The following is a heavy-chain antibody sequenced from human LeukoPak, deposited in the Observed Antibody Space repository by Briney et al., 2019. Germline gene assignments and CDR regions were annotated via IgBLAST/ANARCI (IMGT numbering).Heavy chain of an antibody. D-gene: IGHD6-13*01. CDR2: ISSSGSTI. J-gene: IGHJ3*02. Sequence: GGSLRLSCAASGFTFSSYSMNWVRQAPGKGLEWVSFISSSGSTIYYADSVKGRFTISRDNAKNSLYLQMNSLRAEDTAVYYCAREGGSSWPDAFDIWGQGTMVTVSS. CDR1: GFTFSSYS. V-gene: IGHV3-48*04. CDR3: AREGGSSWPDAFDI.